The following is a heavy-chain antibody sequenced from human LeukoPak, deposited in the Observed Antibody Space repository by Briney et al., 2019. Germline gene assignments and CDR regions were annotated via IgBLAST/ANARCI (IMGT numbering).Heavy chain of an antibody. J-gene: IGHJ3*02. D-gene: IGHD3-22*01. CDR3: ARELYSSGYHDAFDI. CDR1: GGSFSDYY. CDR2: INHSGST. Sequence: SETLSLTCAVYGGSFSDYYWSWIRQPPGKGLEWMGEINHSGSTNYNPSLKSRVTISVDTSKNQFSLKLSSVTAADTAVYYCARELYSSGYHDAFDIWGQGTMVIVSS. V-gene: IGHV4-34*01.